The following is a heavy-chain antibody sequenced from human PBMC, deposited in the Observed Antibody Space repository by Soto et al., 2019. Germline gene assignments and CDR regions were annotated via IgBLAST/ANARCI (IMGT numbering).Heavy chain of an antibody. V-gene: IGHV5-51*01. J-gene: IGHJ6*02. D-gene: IGHD4-4*01. Sequence: PGESLKISCQASGYKFSAYWIGWARQMPGKGPEWMGVIFPGDSDTRYRPSFQGQVTISADKSTSTVYLQWSSLKASDTAIYYCARHDYKNPKLKYYFYYGLDVWGQGTTVTVSS. CDR1: GYKFSAYW. CDR3: ARHDYKNPKLKYYFYYGLDV. CDR2: IFPGDSDT.